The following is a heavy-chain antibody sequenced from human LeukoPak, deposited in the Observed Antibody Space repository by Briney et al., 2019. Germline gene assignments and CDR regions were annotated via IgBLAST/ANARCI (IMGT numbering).Heavy chain of an antibody. V-gene: IGHV1-46*01. CDR3: ARKRLRDYGMDV. J-gene: IGHJ6*02. CDR1: GYTFTSYY. Sequence: ASVKVFCKASGYTFTSYYMHWLRQAPGQGLEWMGIINPSGGDTTYAQKFQGRVTMTRDTSTSTVYMELSSLRSEDTAVYYCARKRLRDYGMDVWGQGTTVTVSS. CDR2: INPSGGDT.